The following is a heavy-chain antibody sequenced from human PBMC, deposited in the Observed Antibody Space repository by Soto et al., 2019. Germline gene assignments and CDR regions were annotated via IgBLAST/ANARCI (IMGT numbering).Heavy chain of an antibody. V-gene: IGHV1-69*12. CDR1: GGTFSSYA. Sequence: QVQLVQSGAEVKKPGSSVKVSCKASGGTFSSYAISWVRQAPGQGLEWMGGIIPIFGTANYAQKFQGRVTITADEPTSTAYMELSSLRSEDTAVHYCAILPRGYSYVLEDYWGQGTLVTVSS. J-gene: IGHJ4*02. D-gene: IGHD5-18*01. CDR3: AILPRGYSYVLEDY. CDR2: IIPIFGTA.